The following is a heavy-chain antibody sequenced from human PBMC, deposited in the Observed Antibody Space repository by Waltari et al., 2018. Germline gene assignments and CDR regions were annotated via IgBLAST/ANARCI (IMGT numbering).Heavy chain of an antibody. CDR1: GGSISNYY. CDR3: ARGYDFWSGLDHYFDY. CDR2: IYYSGST. J-gene: IGHJ4*02. Sequence: QVQLQESGPGLVKPSETLSLTCTVSGGSISNYYWSWIRQPPGKGLEWIGCIYYSGSTNFNPSLKSRVTISVDTSKNQFSLKLSSVTAADTAMYYCARGYDFWSGLDHYFDYWGQGTLVTVSS. D-gene: IGHD3-3*01. V-gene: IGHV4-59*01.